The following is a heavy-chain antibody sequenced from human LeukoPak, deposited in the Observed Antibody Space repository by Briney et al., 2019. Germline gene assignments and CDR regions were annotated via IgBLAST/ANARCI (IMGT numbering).Heavy chain of an antibody. Sequence: ASVKVSCKASGYTFTSYDINWVRQATGQGLEWMGWMNPNSGNTGYAQKFQGRVTMTRDTSISSAYMELSSLRSDDTAVYYCARGCSGYYYCEDYWGQGTLVTVSS. D-gene: IGHD3-22*01. V-gene: IGHV1-8*01. CDR3: ARGCSGYYYCEDY. CDR2: MNPNSGNT. CDR1: GYTFTSYD. J-gene: IGHJ4*02.